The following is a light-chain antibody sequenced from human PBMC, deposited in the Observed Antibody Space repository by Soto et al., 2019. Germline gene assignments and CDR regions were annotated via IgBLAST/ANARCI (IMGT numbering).Light chain of an antibody. V-gene: IGLV2-14*01. CDR1: SSDVGGYNY. CDR3: SSYTNSNNRV. CDR2: DVN. J-gene: IGLJ1*01. Sequence: QSALTQPASVSGSPGQSITISCTGTSSDVGGYNYVSWYQQHPGKAPKLMIYDVNNRPSGVSNRFSGSKSGNTASLTISGLQAEDEADYYCSSYTNSNNRVFGTGTKLTVL.